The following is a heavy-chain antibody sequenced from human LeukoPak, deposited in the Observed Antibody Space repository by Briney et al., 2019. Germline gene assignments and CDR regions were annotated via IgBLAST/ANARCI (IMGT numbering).Heavy chain of an antibody. CDR1: GYTFSSYG. J-gene: IGHJ4*02. Sequence: ASVKVSCKASGYTFSSYGISWVRQAPGQGLEWMAWISVYNGNTKYAQKVQGRVTMTTDTSTSTAYMELRSPRSDDTAVYYCARDESSGSYYFDYWGQGTLVTVSS. CDR3: ARDESSGSYYFDY. V-gene: IGHV1-18*01. D-gene: IGHD1-26*01. CDR2: ISVYNGNT.